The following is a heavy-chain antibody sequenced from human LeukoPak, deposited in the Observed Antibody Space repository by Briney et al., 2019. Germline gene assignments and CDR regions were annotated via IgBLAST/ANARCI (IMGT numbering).Heavy chain of an antibody. CDR3: ARWAQQLAVVGLFDY. V-gene: IGHV4-30-2*01. D-gene: IGHD6-13*01. CDR2: IYHSGST. CDR1: GGSISSGGYY. Sequence: PSETLSLTCTVSGGSISSGGYYWSWIRQPPGKGLEWIGYIYHSGSTYYNPSLKSRVTISVDRSKNQFSLKLSSVTAADTAVYYCARWAQQLAVVGLFDYWGQGTLVTVSS. J-gene: IGHJ4*02.